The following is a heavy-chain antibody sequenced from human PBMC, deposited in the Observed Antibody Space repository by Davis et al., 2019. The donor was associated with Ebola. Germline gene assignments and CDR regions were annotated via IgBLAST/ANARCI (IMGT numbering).Heavy chain of an antibody. D-gene: IGHD6-13*01. Sequence: AASVKVSCKASGGTFSSYAISWVRQAPGQGLEWMGRIIPILGIANYAQKFQGRVTITADKSTSTAYMELSSLRSEDTAVYYCARDDIAAAGHYFDYWDQGTLVTVSS. V-gene: IGHV1-69*04. CDR2: IIPILGIA. CDR1: GGTFSSYA. J-gene: IGHJ4*02. CDR3: ARDDIAAAGHYFDY.